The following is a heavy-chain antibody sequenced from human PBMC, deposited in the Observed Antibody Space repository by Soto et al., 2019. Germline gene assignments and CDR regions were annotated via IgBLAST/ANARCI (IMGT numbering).Heavy chain of an antibody. CDR3: GRGSGPRGRPY. CDR2: ISGDGTTT. J-gene: IGHJ1*01. D-gene: IGHD3-16*01. CDR1: GFIFTNYW. Sequence: PGGSLRLSCAASGFIFTNYWMHWVRQAPGERLVWVARISGDGTTTTYVDSAKGRFTISKDNAKNTVYLQMNGLRTEGTAVYYCGRGSGPRGRPYWGQGITVTVSS. V-gene: IGHV3-74*01.